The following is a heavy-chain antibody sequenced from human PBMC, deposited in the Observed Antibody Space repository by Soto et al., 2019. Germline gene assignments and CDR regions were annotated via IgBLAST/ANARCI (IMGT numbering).Heavy chain of an antibody. J-gene: IGHJ4*02. D-gene: IGHD6-13*01. V-gene: IGHV3-23*01. CDR2: ISGSGGST. CDR3: AKVYNRRAAAGPYFDY. CDR1: GFTFSSYA. Sequence: EVQLLESGGGLVQPGGSLRLSCAASGFTFSSYAMSWVRQAPGKGLEWVSAISGSGGSTYYADSVKGRFTISRDNSKNTLYLQMNSLRAEDTAVYYCAKVYNRRAAAGPYFDYWGQGTLVTVSS.